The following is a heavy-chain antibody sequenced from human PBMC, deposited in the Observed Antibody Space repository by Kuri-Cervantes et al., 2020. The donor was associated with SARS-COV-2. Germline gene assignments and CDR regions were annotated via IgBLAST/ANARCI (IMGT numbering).Heavy chain of an antibody. CDR3: ARGWSTSSPGAYSSNWRYYYYGMDV. D-gene: IGHD6-13*01. CDR2: INHSGST. CDR1: GGSFSGYY. Sequence: GSLRLSCAVYGGSFSGYYWSWIRQPPGKGLEWIGEINHSGSTNYNPSLKSRVTISVDTSKNQFSLKLTSVTAADTAVYYCARGWSTSSPGAYSSNWRYYYYGMDVWGQGTTVTVSS. V-gene: IGHV4-34*01. J-gene: IGHJ6*02.